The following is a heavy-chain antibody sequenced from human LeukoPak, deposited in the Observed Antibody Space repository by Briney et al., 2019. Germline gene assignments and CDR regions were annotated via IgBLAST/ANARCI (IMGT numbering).Heavy chain of an antibody. J-gene: IGHJ4*02. CDR2: ISSSSSYI. CDR1: GSTFSSYS. V-gene: IGHV3-21*01. CDR3: ARDKSRLRYFDWLPRPAYYFDY. Sequence: GGSLRLSCAASGSTFSSYSMNWVRQAPGKGLEWVSSISSSSSYIYYADSVKGRFTISRDNAKNSLHLQMNSLRAEDTAVYYCARDKSRLRYFDWLPRPAYYFDYWGQGTMVTVSS. D-gene: IGHD3-9*01.